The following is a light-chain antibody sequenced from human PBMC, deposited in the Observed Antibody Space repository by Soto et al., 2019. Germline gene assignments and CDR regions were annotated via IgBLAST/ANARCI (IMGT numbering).Light chain of an antibody. J-gene: IGLJ2*01. Sequence: QSVLTQPPSAYGTPGQRVTISCSGSSSNIGSNTVNWYQQLPGTAPKLLIYSNNQRPSGVPDRFSGSKSGTSASLAISGLQSEDEADYYWAAWDDSLNGGVFGGGTKLTVL. CDR3: AAWDDSLNGGV. V-gene: IGLV1-44*01. CDR2: SNN. CDR1: SSNIGSNT.